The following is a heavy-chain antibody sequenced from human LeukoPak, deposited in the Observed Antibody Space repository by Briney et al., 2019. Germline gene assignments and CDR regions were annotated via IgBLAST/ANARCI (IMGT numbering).Heavy chain of an antibody. Sequence: GGSLRLSCAASGFTVSSNYMSWVRQAPGKGLEWVSVIYSGGSTYYAASVKGRFTIPRDNSKNTPYLQMNSLRAEEAAVYYCAREVTEAAAPNRWFDPWGRGTVVTVS. CDR1: GFTVSSNY. CDR3: AREVTEAAAPNRWFDP. V-gene: IGHV3-66*01. J-gene: IGHJ5*02. CDR2: IYSGGST. D-gene: IGHD6-13*01.